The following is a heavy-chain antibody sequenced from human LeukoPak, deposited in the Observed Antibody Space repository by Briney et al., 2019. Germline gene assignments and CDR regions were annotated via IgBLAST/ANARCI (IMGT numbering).Heavy chain of an antibody. CDR1: GYTFTGYY. Sequence: ASVKVSCKASGYTFTGYYMHWVRQAPGQGLEWMGWINPNSGGTNYAQKFQGRVTMTRDTSISTAYMELSRLRSDDTAVYYCARGSDDFWSGYSPSYWGQGTLVTVSA. D-gene: IGHD3-3*01. J-gene: IGHJ4*02. V-gene: IGHV1-2*02. CDR3: ARGSDDFWSGYSPSY. CDR2: INPNSGGT.